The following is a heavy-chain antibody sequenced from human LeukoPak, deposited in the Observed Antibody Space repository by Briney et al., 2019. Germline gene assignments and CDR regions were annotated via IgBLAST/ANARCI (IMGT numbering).Heavy chain of an antibody. D-gene: IGHD3-10*01. CDR1: GGSMNENY. J-gene: IGHJ6*02. CDR3: ARLLLWFGESDYGMDV. Sequence: SETLSLTCTVSGGSMNENYWAWIRQPPGKRLEWIGYVHSSGRTKYNPSLKSRVTVSIAMSKNQFSLKLSSVTAADTAVYYCARLLLWFGESDYGMDVWGQGTTVTVSS. V-gene: IGHV4-59*08. CDR2: VHSSGRT.